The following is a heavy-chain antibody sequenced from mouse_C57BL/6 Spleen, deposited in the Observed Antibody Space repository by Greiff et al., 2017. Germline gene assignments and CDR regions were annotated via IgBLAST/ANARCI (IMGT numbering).Heavy chain of an antibody. CDR3: ARDDGYSAWFAY. V-gene: IGHV14-3*01. CDR1: GYTFTSYW. J-gene: IGHJ3*01. CDR2: IDPANGNT. Sequence: EVQLQQPGAELVKPGASVKLSCKASGYTFTSYWMQWVKQRPGQGLEWIGRIDPANGNTKYAPKFQGKATITADTSSNTAYLQLSSLTSEDTAIYYCARDDGYSAWFAYWGQGTLVTVSA. D-gene: IGHD2-3*01.